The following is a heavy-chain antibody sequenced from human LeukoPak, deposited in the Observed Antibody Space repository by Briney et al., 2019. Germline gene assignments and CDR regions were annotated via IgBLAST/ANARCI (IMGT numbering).Heavy chain of an antibody. J-gene: IGHJ4*02. CDR3: ASSIPSIGASPFDT. CDR2: INPNSGGT. Sequence: ASVKVSCKASGYTFTGYYMHWVRQAPGQGLEWMGWINPNSGGTNYAQKFQGRVTMTRDTSINTAYMELSRLSSDDTAVYYCASSIPSIGASPFDTWGQGTLVTVSS. V-gene: IGHV1-2*02. CDR1: GYTFTGYY. D-gene: IGHD1-26*01.